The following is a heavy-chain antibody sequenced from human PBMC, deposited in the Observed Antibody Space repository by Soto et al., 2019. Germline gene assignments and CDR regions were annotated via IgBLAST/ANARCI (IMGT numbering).Heavy chain of an antibody. V-gene: IGHV3-30*03. J-gene: IGHJ4*02. Sequence: QVQLVESGGGVVQPGRSLRLSCAVSGFTVSTYGMHWVRQAPGKGLEWVAVISRDGGTKFYAGSVKGRFTISRDNSRNTLFLEMNSPRGDDMAVYYCTGEVASGYWGQGTLVTVSS. CDR1: GFTVSTYG. CDR3: TGEVASGY. CDR2: ISRDGGTK. D-gene: IGHD2-8*02.